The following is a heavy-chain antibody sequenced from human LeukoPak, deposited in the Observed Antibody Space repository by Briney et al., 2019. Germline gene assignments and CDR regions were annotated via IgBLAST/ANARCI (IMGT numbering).Heavy chain of an antibody. Sequence: ASVKVSCKVSGSTLTELSMHWVRQAPGEGLEWMGGFDPEDGEPIYAQKFQGRVTMTEDTSTDAVHMELSSLRSEDTAVYYCATDFLGFDPWGQGTLVTVSS. CDR3: ATDFLGFDP. CDR1: GSTLTELS. CDR2: FDPEDGEP. V-gene: IGHV1-24*01. J-gene: IGHJ5*02. D-gene: IGHD2/OR15-2a*01.